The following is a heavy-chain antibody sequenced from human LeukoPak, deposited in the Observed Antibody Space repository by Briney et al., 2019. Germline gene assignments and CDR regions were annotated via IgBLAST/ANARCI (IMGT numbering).Heavy chain of an antibody. J-gene: IGHJ4*02. V-gene: IGHV1-69*13. Sequence: SVKVSCKASGGTFSSYAISWVRQAPGQGLEWMGGIIPIFGTANYAQKFQGRVTITADESTSTAYTELSSLRSEDTAVYYCARGPYYYDSSGCLAYDYWGQGILVTVSS. CDR3: ARGPYYYDSSGCLAYDY. CDR1: GGTFSSYA. CDR2: IIPIFGTA. D-gene: IGHD3-22*01.